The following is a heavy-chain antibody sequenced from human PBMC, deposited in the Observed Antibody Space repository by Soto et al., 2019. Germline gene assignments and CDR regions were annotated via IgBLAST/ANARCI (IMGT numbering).Heavy chain of an antibody. D-gene: IGHD2-15*01. CDR2: MSYDGSNK. Sequence: QVQLVESGGGVVQPGRSLRLSCAASGFTFSSYAMHWVRQAPGKGLEWVAVMSYDGSNKYYADSVKGRFTISRDNSKNTLYLQMNSLRAEDTAVYYCPRFKGCSGASSYPYFDYWGQGTLVTVSS. V-gene: IGHV3-30-3*01. CDR1: GFTFSSYA. J-gene: IGHJ4*02. CDR3: PRFKGCSGASSYPYFDY.